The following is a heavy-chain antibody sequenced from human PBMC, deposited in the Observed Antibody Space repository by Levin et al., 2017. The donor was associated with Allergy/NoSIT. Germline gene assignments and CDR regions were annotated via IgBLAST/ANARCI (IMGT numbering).Heavy chain of an antibody. V-gene: IGHV7-4-1*02. CDR2: INTNTGNP. Sequence: GESLKISCKASGYTFTSYAMNWVRQAPGQGLEWMGWINTNTGNPTYAQGFTGRFVFSLDTSVSTAYLQISSLKAEDTAVYYCARDYDAFDIWGQGTMVTVSS. J-gene: IGHJ3*02. CDR1: GYTFTSYA. CDR3: ARDYDAFDI.